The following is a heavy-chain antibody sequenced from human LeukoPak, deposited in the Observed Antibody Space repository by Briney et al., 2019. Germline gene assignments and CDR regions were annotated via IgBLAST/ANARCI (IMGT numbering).Heavy chain of an antibody. CDR3: ATAHQPLGPGMDV. J-gene: IGHJ6*02. CDR2: IYPVDSDT. Sequence: GESLKISCKGSGYSFTSYWIGWVRQMPGKGLEWMGIIYPVDSDTRYSPSFQGQVTISADKSISTAYLQWSSLKASDTAMYYCATAHQPLGPGMDVWGQGTTVTVSS. D-gene: IGHD1-14*01. CDR1: GYSFTSYW. V-gene: IGHV5-51*01.